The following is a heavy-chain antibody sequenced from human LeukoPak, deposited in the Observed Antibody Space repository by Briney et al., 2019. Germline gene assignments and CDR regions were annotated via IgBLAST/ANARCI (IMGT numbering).Heavy chain of an antibody. Sequence: PSETLSLTCAVYGGSFSGYYWSWIRQPPGKGLEWIGEINHSGSTNYNPSLKSRVTISVDTSKNQFSLKLSSVTAADTAVYYCARAPGGNAGNFQHWGQGTLVTVSS. V-gene: IGHV4-34*01. CDR2: INHSGST. CDR1: GGSFSGYY. D-gene: IGHD4-23*01. J-gene: IGHJ1*01. CDR3: ARAPGGNAGNFQH.